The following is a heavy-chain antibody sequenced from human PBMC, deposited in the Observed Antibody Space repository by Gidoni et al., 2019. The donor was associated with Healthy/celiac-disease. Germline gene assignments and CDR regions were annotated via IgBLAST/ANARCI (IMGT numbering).Heavy chain of an antibody. V-gene: IGHV4-34*01. J-gene: IGHJ5*02. D-gene: IGHD2-2*01. CDR3: ARDAAAMREGSWFDP. CDR2: INHSGST. CDR1: GGSFSGSY. Sequence: QLQLQQCGAGLLKPSATLSSTCAVYGGSFSGSYWSWIRQPPGKGLEWIGEINHSGSTNYNQSLKSRVTISVDTSKNQFSLKLSSVTAADTAVYYCARDAAAMREGSWFDPWGQGTLVTVSS.